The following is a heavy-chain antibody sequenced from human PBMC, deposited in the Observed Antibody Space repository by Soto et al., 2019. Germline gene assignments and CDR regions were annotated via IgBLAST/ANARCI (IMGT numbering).Heavy chain of an antibody. D-gene: IGHD6-13*01. V-gene: IGHV4-4*02. Sequence: QVQLQESGPGLVKPSRTLSLTCVVSGGSISNTNWWSWVRQPPGKGLEWIGEIYHGGTTNYNPTLQRRVTISVDMSKNQSSPTLSSVAAAETAVYYCAFPATADFDYWGQGTLVTVSS. CDR1: GGSISNTNW. CDR2: IYHGGTT. CDR3: AFPATADFDY. J-gene: IGHJ4*02.